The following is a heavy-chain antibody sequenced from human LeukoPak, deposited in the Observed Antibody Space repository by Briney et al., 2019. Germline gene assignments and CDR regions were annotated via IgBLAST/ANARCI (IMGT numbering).Heavy chain of an antibody. CDR3: ARDRWDSSGYIPYYYYYYMDV. V-gene: IGHV3-30*01. J-gene: IGHJ6*03. Sequence: PGRSLRLSCAASGFTFSSYAMHWVRQAPGKGLEWVAVISYDGSNKYYADSVKGRFTISRGNSKNTLYLQMNSLRAEDTAVYYCARDRWDSSGYIPYYYYYYMDVWGKGTTVTVSS. D-gene: IGHD3-22*01. CDR1: GFTFSSYA. CDR2: ISYDGSNK.